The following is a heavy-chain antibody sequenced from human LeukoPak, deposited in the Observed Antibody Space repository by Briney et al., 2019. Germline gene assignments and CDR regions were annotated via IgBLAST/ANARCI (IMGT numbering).Heavy chain of an antibody. CDR2: INHSGST. CDR3: ARGRRYYDSSGYFPFRY. J-gene: IGHJ4*02. V-gene: IGHV4-34*01. CDR1: GGSFSGYY. Sequence: PSETLSLTCAVYGGSFSGYYWSWIRQPPGKGLEWIGEINHSGSTNYNPSLKSRVTISVDTSKNQFSLKLSSVTAADTAVYYCARGRRYYDSSGYFPFRYWGQGTLVTASS. D-gene: IGHD3-22*01.